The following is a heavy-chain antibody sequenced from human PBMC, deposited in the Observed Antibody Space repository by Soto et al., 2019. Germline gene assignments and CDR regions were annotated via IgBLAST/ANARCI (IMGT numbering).Heavy chain of an antibody. J-gene: IGHJ6*02. Sequence: PGGSLRLSCAASGFTFSSYAMSWVRQAPGKGLEWVSAISGSGGSTYYADSVKGRFTISRDNSKNTLYLQMSSLRAEDTAVYYCAKFRDYGGYYYGMDVWGQGTTVTVSS. V-gene: IGHV3-23*01. CDR1: GFTFSSYA. D-gene: IGHD4-17*01. CDR2: ISGSGGST. CDR3: AKFRDYGGYYYGMDV.